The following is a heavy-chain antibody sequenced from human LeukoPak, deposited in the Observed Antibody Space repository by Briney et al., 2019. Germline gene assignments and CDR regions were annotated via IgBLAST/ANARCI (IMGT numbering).Heavy chain of an antibody. V-gene: IGHV4-39*01. CDR1: GGSISSSTYY. D-gene: IGHD3-10*01. Sequence: PSETLSLTCTVSGGSISSSTYYWGWIRQPPGKGLERIGSIYYSGSTYYNPSLKSRVTISVDTSKNQFSLKLSSVTAADTAVYYCARLWFGNWFDPWGQGTLVTVSS. J-gene: IGHJ5*02. CDR3: ARLWFGNWFDP. CDR2: IYYSGST.